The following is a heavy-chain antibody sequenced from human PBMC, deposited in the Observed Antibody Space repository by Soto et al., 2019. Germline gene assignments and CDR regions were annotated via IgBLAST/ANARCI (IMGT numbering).Heavy chain of an antibody. CDR3: ARAMCRFGELLQSSGMDV. J-gene: IGHJ6*02. V-gene: IGHV1-69*01. Sequence: QVQLVQSGAEVKKPGSSVKVSCKASGGTFSSYAISWVRQAPGQGSEWMGGIIPIFGTANYAQKFQGRVTINADESTSTAYMELSSLMSEDTAVYYCARAMCRFGELLQSSGMDVWGQGTTVTVSS. CDR1: GGTFSSYA. D-gene: IGHD3-10*01. CDR2: IIPIFGTA.